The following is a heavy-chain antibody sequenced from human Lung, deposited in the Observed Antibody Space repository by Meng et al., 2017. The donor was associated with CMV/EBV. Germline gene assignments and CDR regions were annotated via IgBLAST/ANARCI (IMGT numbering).Heavy chain of an antibody. CDR1: TLSRYN. Sequence: TLSRYNINWVRQGPVRGLEWVSGITGNGGSTYYAGSVKGRFTISRDNSRDTVYLHMNSLRDEDTAIYYCARRPTYYGSGSYYEGGFDYWGQGTLVTVSS. CDR3: ARRPTYYGSGSYYEGGFDY. J-gene: IGHJ4*02. CDR2: ITGNGGST. V-gene: IGHV3-23*01. D-gene: IGHD3-10*01.